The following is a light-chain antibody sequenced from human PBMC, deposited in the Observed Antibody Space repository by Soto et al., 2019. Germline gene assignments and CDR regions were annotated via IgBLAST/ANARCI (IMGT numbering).Light chain of an antibody. CDR2: GNS. Sequence: QLVLTQPPSVSGAPGQRVTMSCTGNSSNIGAGYDVHWYQQLPGTAPKLLIYGNSNRPSGVPDRFSGSKSGTSASLAITGLQAEDEADYYCQSYDSSLSGYVFGTGTKVTVL. CDR3: QSYDSSLSGYV. J-gene: IGLJ1*01. CDR1: SSNIGAGYD. V-gene: IGLV1-40*01.